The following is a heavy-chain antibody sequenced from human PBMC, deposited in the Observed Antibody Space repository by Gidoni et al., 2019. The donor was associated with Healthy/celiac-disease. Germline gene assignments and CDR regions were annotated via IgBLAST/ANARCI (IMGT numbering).Heavy chain of an antibody. CDR2: IYHSGST. Sequence: QVQLQESGPGLVKPSGTLSLTCAVSGGSISSSNWWSWVRQPPGKGLEWIGEIYHSGSTNYNPSLKSRVTISVDKSKNQFSLKLSSVTAADTAVYYCARDPRPEYCSSTSCYFYYYYGMDVWGQGTTVTVSS. CDR3: ARDPRPEYCSSTSCYFYYYYGMDV. J-gene: IGHJ6*02. V-gene: IGHV4-4*02. CDR1: GGSISSSNW. D-gene: IGHD2-2*01.